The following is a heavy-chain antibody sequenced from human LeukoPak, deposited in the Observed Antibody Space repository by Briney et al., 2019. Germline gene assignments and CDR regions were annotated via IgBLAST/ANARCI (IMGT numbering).Heavy chain of an antibody. V-gene: IGHV4-30-2*01. CDR2: TYHSGSA. Sequence: KPSQTLSLTCSVSGGSLSRGGYSWSWIRQPPGKGLEWIGYTYHSGSAYYNPSFKSRVTILVDRSENQFSLRLTSVTAADTAVYYCARGNCRSTSCYSGEEWWLDPWGQGTLVTVSS. J-gene: IGHJ5*02. CDR3: ARGNCRSTSCYSGEEWWLDP. D-gene: IGHD2-2*02. CDR1: GGSLSRGGYS.